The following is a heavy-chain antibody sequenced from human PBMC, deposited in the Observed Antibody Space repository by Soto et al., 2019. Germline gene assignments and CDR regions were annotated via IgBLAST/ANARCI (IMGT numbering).Heavy chain of an antibody. CDR2: IFYSDSF. D-gene: IGHD3-22*01. CDR3: ARGEYYDSSGHIDY. V-gene: IGHV4-31*03. J-gene: IGHJ4*02. CDR1: GGSISSGGSY. Sequence: SETLSLTCTVSGGSISSGGSYWSWIRQRPGKGLEWIGYIFYSDSFYYTPSLKGRVVILADTSKNQFTLKLSSVTAADTAVYYCARGEYYDSSGHIDYWGQGTLVTVSS.